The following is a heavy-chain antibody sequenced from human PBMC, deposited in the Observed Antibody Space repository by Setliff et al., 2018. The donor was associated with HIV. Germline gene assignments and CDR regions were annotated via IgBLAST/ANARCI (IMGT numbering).Heavy chain of an antibody. V-gene: IGHV4-61*09. Sequence: SETLSLTCTVSGGSISSGSYYWSWIRQPAGKGLEWIGHIYTSGRTNYNPSLKSRVTISVDTSKNQFSLKLSPVTAAATAVYYCARGPGWPNWFDPWGQGTRVPSPQ. J-gene: IGHJ5*02. CDR3: ARGPGWPNWFDP. D-gene: IGHD6-19*01. CDR2: IYTSGRT. CDR1: GGSISSGSYY.